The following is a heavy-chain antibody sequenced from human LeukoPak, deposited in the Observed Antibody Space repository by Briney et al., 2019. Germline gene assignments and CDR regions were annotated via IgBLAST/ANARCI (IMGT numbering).Heavy chain of an antibody. D-gene: IGHD6-6*01. V-gene: IGHV3-23*01. Sequence: QSGGSLRLSRAASGFTFSSYAMSWVRQAPGKGLEWVSAISGSGGSTYYADSVKGRFTISRDNSKNTLYLQMNSLRAEDTAVYYCAKGDTSIAALYPFDYWGQGTLVTVSS. CDR3: AKGDTSIAALYPFDY. CDR2: ISGSGGST. CDR1: GFTFSSYA. J-gene: IGHJ4*02.